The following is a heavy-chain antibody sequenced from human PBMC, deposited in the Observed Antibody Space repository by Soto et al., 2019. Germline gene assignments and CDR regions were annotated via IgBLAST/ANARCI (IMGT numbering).Heavy chain of an antibody. CDR3: ARGMYSSSWSFFDY. CDR1: GYTFTSYG. Sequence: ASVKVSCKASGYTFTSYGISWVRQAPGQGLEWMGWISAYNGNTNYAQKLQGRVTMTTDTSTSTAYMELRSLRSDDTALYYCARGMYSSSWSFFDYWGQGTLVTVSS. CDR2: ISAYNGNT. D-gene: IGHD6-13*01. V-gene: IGHV1-18*01. J-gene: IGHJ4*02.